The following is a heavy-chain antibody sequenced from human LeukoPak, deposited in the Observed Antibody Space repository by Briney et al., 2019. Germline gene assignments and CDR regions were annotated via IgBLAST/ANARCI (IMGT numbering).Heavy chain of an antibody. CDR1: GFTFSSYG. Sequence: GGSLRLSCAAPGFTFSSYGMHWVRQAPGKGLEWLAVIWYDGSNIYYADPVKGRFAISRDNSKNTLYLQINSLRAEDTAVYYCARARNDYDTSSFSALDYWGQGTLVTVST. D-gene: IGHD3-22*01. CDR3: ARARNDYDTSSFSALDY. J-gene: IGHJ4*02. CDR2: IWYDGSNI. V-gene: IGHV3-33*01.